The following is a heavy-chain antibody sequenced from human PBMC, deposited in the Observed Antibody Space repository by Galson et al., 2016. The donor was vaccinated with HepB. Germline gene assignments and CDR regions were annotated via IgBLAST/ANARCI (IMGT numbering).Heavy chain of an antibody. J-gene: IGHJ5*02. Sequence: TLSLTCTVSGGSISSGGYYWSWIRQHPGKGLEWIGFIYDSGRTFYNPSLKSRVAISVDTSKNQFSLNVISVSAADTAVYYCARVETPYYWIDPWGQGALVTVSS. CDR2: IYDSGRT. D-gene: IGHD2-15*01. CDR3: ARVETPYYWIDP. V-gene: IGHV4-31*03. CDR1: GGSISSGGYY.